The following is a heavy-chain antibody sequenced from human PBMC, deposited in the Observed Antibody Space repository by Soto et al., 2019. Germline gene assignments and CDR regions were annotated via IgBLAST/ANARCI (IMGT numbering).Heavy chain of an antibody. CDR3: ARQGIAVSSYYFDY. V-gene: IGHV3-64*01. CDR2: ISSNGGST. J-gene: IGHJ4*02. Sequence: EVQLVESGGGLVQPGGSLRLSCAASGFTFSSYAMHWVRQAPGKGLEYVSAISSNGGSTYYANSVKGRFTISRDNSKDTLYLQMSRLRAEDMALYYCARQGIAVSSYYFDYWGQGTLVTVSS. CDR1: GFTFSSYA. D-gene: IGHD2-21*01.